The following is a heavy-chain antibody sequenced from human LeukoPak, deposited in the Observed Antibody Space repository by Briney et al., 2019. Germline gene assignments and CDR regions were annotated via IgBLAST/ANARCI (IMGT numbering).Heavy chain of an antibody. CDR3: ASTYDFWSGFDY. CDR2: IYHSGST. J-gene: IGHJ4*02. Sequence: PSETLSLTCAVYGGSFSGYYWSWIRQPPGKGLEWIGYIYHSGSTYYNPSLKSRVTISVDRSKNQFSLKLSSVTAADTAVYYCASTYDFWSGFDYWGQGTLVTVSS. D-gene: IGHD3-3*01. V-gene: IGHV4-34*01. CDR1: GGSFSGYY.